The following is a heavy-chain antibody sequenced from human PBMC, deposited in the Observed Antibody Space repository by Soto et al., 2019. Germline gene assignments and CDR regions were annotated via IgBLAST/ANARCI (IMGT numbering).Heavy chain of an antibody. D-gene: IGHD3-10*01. CDR1: GFSFSHYW. Sequence: GGSLRLSCAASGFSFSHYWIHWVRQAPGKGLVWVSRISPDGRTTTYADSVKGRFTISRDNAKSTLYLQMNSLTAEDGAVYYCADSWLPTSYWGPGILVTVSS. J-gene: IGHJ4*02. V-gene: IGHV3-74*01. CDR3: ADSWLPTSY. CDR2: ISPDGRTT.